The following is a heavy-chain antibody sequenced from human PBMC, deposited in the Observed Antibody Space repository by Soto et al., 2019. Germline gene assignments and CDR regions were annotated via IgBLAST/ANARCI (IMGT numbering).Heavy chain of an antibody. V-gene: IGHV3-30-3*01. Sequence: QVQLVESGGGVVQPGRSLRLSCAASGFTFSSYAMHWVRQAPGKGLEWVAVISYDGSNKYYADSVKGRFTISRDNSKNTLYLQMNSLRAEDTAVYYCARDTTALDRAMGDYWGQGTLVTVSS. J-gene: IGHJ4*02. CDR1: GFTFSSYA. D-gene: IGHD5-18*01. CDR3: ARDTTALDRAMGDY. CDR2: ISYDGSNK.